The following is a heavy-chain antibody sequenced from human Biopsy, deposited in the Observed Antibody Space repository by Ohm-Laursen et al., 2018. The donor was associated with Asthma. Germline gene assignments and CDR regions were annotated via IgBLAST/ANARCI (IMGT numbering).Heavy chain of an antibody. CDR3: ASDFPKDYVRYNFQF. CDR2: HDHEEGGT. V-gene: IGHV1-24*01. Sequence: ASVKVSCKTPGGTFSNFAISWVRQTPGQGLEWMGGHDHEEGGTVNARRFQGRVTMTEDTSTDTAYMELSSLSSDDTAVYYCASDFPKDYVRYNFQFWGQGTLVTVSS. J-gene: IGHJ4*02. CDR1: GGTFSNFA. D-gene: IGHD4-17*01.